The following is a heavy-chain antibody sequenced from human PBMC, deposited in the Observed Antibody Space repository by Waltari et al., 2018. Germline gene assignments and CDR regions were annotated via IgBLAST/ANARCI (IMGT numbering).Heavy chain of an antibody. J-gene: IGHJ3*02. Sequence: EVQLVESGGGLVQPGGSLRLSCAASGFTVSSNYMSWVRQAPGKGLEWVSVIYSGGSTYYADSVKGRLTISRDNSKNTLYLQMNSLRAEDTAVYYCARGSRITPLTFDIWGQGTMVTVSS. V-gene: IGHV3-66*02. CDR1: GFTVSSNY. D-gene: IGHD3-10*01. CDR2: IYSGGST. CDR3: ARGSRITPLTFDI.